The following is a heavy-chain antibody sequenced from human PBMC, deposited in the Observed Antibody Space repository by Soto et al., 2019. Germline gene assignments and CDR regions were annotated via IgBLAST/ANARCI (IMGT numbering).Heavy chain of an antibody. J-gene: IGHJ4*02. CDR1: GFSFSTW. CDR2: INSDGSSI. D-gene: IGHD5-12*01. CDR3: TRGASGYGHFDY. V-gene: IGHV3-74*01. Sequence: EVRLVESGGGVVQPGGSLRLSCAASGFSFSTWMHWVRQAPGKGLVCLSRINSDGSSITYADSVKGQYTASRDNAKKTLYLQINSLTVEDPAVYSCTRGASGYGHFDYWGPGVLLTVSS.